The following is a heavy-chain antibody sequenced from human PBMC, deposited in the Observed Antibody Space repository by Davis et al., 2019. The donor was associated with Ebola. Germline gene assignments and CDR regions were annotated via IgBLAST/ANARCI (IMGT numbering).Heavy chain of an antibody. J-gene: IGHJ6*03. CDR3: ARQGNIVVVPAAIRGYYYYMDV. D-gene: IGHD2-2*02. V-gene: IGHV5-51*01. CDR1: GYSFTSYW. Sequence: GESLKISCKGSGYSFTSYWIGWVRQMPGKGLEWMGIIYPGDSDTRYSPSFQGQVTISADKSISTAYLQWSSLKASDTAMYYCARQGNIVVVPAAIRGYYYYMDVWGKGTTVTVSS. CDR2: IYPGDSDT.